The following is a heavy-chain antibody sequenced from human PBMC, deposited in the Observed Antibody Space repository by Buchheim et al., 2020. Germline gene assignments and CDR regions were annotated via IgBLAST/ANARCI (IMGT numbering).Heavy chain of an antibody. CDR1: GFPLSGYW. CDR3: ARGHGWLDP. V-gene: IGHV3-7*01. Sequence: EVQVVESGGGLVQSGGSLRLSCAASGFPLSGYWMSWVRQAPGKGLESVAKIYPDGSDIEYVDSVKGRFTISRDNARNSLYLQLNSLRAEDTAVYYYARGHGWLDPWGQGT. CDR2: IYPDGSDI. J-gene: IGHJ5*02.